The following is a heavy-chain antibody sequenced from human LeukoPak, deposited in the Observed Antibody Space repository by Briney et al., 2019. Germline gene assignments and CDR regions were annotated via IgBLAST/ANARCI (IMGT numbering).Heavy chain of an antibody. Sequence: SETLSLTCAVYGGSFSGYYWSWIRQPPGKGLEWIGEINHSGSTNYNPSLKSRVTISVGTSKNQFSLKLSSVTAADTAVYYCARKEVWGSYRDAFDIWGQGTMVTVSS. V-gene: IGHV4-34*01. J-gene: IGHJ3*02. CDR3: ARKEVWGSYRDAFDI. D-gene: IGHD3-16*02. CDR1: GGSFSGYY. CDR2: INHSGST.